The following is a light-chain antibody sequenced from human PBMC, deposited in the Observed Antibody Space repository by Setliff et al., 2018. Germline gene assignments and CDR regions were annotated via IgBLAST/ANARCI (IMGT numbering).Light chain of an antibody. V-gene: IGLV1-40*01. CDR3: QSYDSSLSAYV. CDR1: SSNIGTGYD. J-gene: IGLJ1*01. CDR2: GNN. Sequence: QSVLTQPPSVSGAPGQRVTISCAGRSSNIGTGYDVHWYQQFPGTAPKLLIYGNNIRPSGVPDRFSGSQSGTSASLAITGLHSEDEANYYCQSYDSSLSAYVFGTGTKVNVL.